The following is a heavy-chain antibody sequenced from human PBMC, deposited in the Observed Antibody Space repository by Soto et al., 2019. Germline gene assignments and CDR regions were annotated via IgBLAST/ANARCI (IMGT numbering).Heavy chain of an antibody. D-gene: IGHD6-13*01. V-gene: IGHV4-31*03. Sequence: SETLSLTCSVSGGSISTVGHYWTWIRQPPGKGLEWIGSIYHTGSTYYSKSLRSRLTMSVDTSKSQFSLRLSSVTAADTAVYYCARAAGTLRSRNCDYWGQGSLVTVSS. J-gene: IGHJ4*02. CDR2: IYHTGST. CDR3: ARAAGTLRSRNCDY. CDR1: GGSISTVGHY.